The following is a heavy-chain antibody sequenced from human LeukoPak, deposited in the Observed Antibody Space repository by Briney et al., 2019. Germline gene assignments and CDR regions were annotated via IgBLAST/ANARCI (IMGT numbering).Heavy chain of an antibody. J-gene: IGHJ6*03. CDR1: GGTFSSYA. CDR3: ARGATVSGAGYYYYMDV. Sequence: SVKVSCKASGGTFSSYAISWVRQAPGQGLEWMGGIIPIFGTANYAQKFQGRVTITADESTSTAYMELSSLRSEDTAVYYCARGATVSGAGYYYYMDVWGKGPTVTVSS. D-gene: IGHD4-11*01. CDR2: IIPIFGTA. V-gene: IGHV1-69*13.